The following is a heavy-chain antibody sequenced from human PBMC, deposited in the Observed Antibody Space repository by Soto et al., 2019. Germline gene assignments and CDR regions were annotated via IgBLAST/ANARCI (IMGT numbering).Heavy chain of an antibody. CDR1: GFTFSSYW. CDR3: VRDEIGLGIAY. D-gene: IGHD2-21*01. V-gene: IGHV3-74*01. J-gene: IGHJ4*02. Sequence: PGGSLRLSCAASGFTFSSYWMHWVRQTPGRGLVWVSHINSDGSTTTYADSVEGRFTISRDNAKNTLYLQMNSLRAEDTAVYYCVRDEIGLGIAYGGLGTFVTVSS. CDR2: INSDGSTT.